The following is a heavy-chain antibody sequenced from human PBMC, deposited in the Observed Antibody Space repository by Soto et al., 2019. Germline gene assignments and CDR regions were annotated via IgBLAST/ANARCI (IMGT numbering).Heavy chain of an antibody. CDR1: GFTFSSHA. J-gene: IGHJ4*02. D-gene: IGHD5-12*01. CDR2: ISGSGGST. Sequence: PGGSLRLSCAASGFTFSSHAMSWGRQAPGKGLEWVSAISGSGGSTYYADSVKGRFTISRDNSKNTLYLQMNSLRAEDTAVYYCAKPSYSGYDRAAFDYWGQGTLVTVSS. CDR3: AKPSYSGYDRAAFDY. V-gene: IGHV3-23*01.